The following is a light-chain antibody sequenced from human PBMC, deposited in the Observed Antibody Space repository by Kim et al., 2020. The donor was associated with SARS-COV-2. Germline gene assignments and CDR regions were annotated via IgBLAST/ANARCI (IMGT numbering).Light chain of an antibody. CDR2: AAS. J-gene: IGKJ2*01. CDR1: QGISND. CDR3: LQYNSSPYT. Sequence: SASVGDRVTITCRESQGISNDLGWYQHKSGKAPKRLIYAASSLQSGVPSRFSGSGSGTEFTLTISSLQPEDFATYYCLQYNSSPYTFGQGTKLEI. V-gene: IGKV1-17*01.